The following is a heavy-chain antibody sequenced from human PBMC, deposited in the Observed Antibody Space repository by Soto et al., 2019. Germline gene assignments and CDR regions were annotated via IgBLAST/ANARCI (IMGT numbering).Heavy chain of an antibody. J-gene: IGHJ4*02. Sequence: SETLSLTCAVYGGSFSGYYWSWIRQPPGKGLEWIGEINHSGSTNYNPSLKSRVTISVDTSKNQFSLKLNSVTAADTAVYYCARDSSIAALRYWGQGTLVTVSS. CDR2: INHSGST. V-gene: IGHV4-34*01. D-gene: IGHD6-6*01. CDR3: ARDSSIAALRY. CDR1: GGSFSGYY.